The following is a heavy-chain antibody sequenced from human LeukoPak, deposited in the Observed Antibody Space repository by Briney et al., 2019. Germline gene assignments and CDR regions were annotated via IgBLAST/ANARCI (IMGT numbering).Heavy chain of an antibody. CDR2: ISYDGSNK. CDR1: GFTFSSYG. J-gene: IGHJ6*02. V-gene: IGHV3-30*18. D-gene: IGHD3-10*01. Sequence: GGSLRLSCAASGFTFSSYGMHWVRQAPGKGLEWVAVISYDGSNKYYADSVKGRFTISRDNSKNTLYLQMNSLRAEDTAVYYCVKDVSYGSGSYYGMDVWGQGTTVTVSS. CDR3: VKDVSYGSGSYYGMDV.